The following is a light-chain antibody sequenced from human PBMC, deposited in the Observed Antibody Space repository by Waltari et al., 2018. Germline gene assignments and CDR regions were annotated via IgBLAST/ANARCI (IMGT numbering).Light chain of an antibody. V-gene: IGLV3-1*01. CDR2: QDF. CDR1: NLGEKF. CDR3: QSWVGKVV. Sequence: YDLTQPPSVSVSPGQTATITCYGDNLGEKFVAWYQQRPGQSPLLVIYQDFKRPSGIPERFSGSNSGNTATLTISGAHAMDEADFYCQSWVGKVVFGGGTKLTV. J-gene: IGLJ2*01.